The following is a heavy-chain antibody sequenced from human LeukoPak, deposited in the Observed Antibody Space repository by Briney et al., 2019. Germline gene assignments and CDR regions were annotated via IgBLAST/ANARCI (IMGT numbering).Heavy chain of an antibody. Sequence: SETLSLTCTVSGGSISSYYWSWIRQPPGKGLEWIGYIYYSGSTNYNPSLKSRVTISVDTSKNQFSLKLSSVTAADTAVYYCARAGGVDGDAFDIWGQGTMVTVSS. D-gene: IGHD5-12*01. V-gene: IGHV4-59*01. CDR3: ARAGGVDGDAFDI. CDR1: GGSISSYY. CDR2: IYYSGST. J-gene: IGHJ3*02.